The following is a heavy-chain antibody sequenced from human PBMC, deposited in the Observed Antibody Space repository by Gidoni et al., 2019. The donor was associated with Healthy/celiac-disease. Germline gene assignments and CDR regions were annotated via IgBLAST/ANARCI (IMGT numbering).Heavy chain of an antibody. Sequence: QVQLVESGGGVVQPGRSLRLSCAASGFTFSSYGMHWVRQAPGKGLEWVAVIWYDGSNKYYADSVKGRFTISRDNSKNTLYLQMNSLRAEDTAMYYCARDPSNDSSGYYYDAFDIWGQGTMVTVSS. V-gene: IGHV3-33*01. CDR2: IWYDGSNK. J-gene: IGHJ3*02. CDR1: GFTFSSYG. CDR3: ARDPSNDSSGYYYDAFDI. D-gene: IGHD3-22*01.